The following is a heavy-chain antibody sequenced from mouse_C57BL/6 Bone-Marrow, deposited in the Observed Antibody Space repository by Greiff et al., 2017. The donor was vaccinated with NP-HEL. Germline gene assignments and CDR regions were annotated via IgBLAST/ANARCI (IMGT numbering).Heavy chain of an antibody. CDR3: ARERNYYGRGTAWFAY. J-gene: IGHJ3*01. CDR2: IYPGDGDT. CDR1: GYAFSSSW. D-gene: IGHD1-1*01. V-gene: IGHV1-82*01. Sequence: QVQLKESGPELVKPGASVKISCKASGYAFSSSWMNWVKQRPGKGLEWIGRIYPGDGDTNYNGKFKGKAKLTADKSSSTAYMQLSSLTSEDSAVYFCARERNYYGRGTAWFAYWGQGTLVTVSA.